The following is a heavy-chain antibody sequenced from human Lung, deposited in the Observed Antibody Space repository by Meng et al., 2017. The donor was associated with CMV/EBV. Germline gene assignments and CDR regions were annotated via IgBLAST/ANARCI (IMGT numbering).Heavy chain of an antibody. CDR3: ASGLLGVSSRPKGGDSLDY. J-gene: IGHJ4*02. Sequence: ASXXVSXKASGYTFTGYYMHWVRQAPGQGLEWMGWINPNSGGTNYAQKYQGRVTMTMDTSISTADMELSRLRSDDTAVYYRASGLLGVSSRPKGGDSLDYXGQGXQVTVSS. V-gene: IGHV1-2*02. CDR1: GYTFTGYY. D-gene: IGHD1-26*01. CDR2: INPNSGGT.